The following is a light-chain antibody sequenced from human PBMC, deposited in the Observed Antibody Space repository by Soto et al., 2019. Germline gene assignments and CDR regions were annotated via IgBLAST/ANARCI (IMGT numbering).Light chain of an antibody. J-gene: IGKJ1*01. CDR3: QQSYSIPWT. V-gene: IGKV1-9*01. Sequence: IQLTQSPSSLSASVGDRVTITCRASQGISNYLAWYQQKPGKAPKLLIYAASTLQGGVPSRFSGSGSGTDFTLAISSLQPEDSATYHCQQSYSIPWTSGQGTKVDIK. CDR2: AAS. CDR1: QGISNY.